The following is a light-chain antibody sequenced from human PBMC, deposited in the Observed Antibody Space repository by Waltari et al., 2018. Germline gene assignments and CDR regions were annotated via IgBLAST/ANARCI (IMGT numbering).Light chain of an antibody. V-gene: IGKV3-11*01. Sequence: EIVLTQSPATLSLSPGGRATLSCRASQSVSIYLSWYQQKPGQAPRLLIYDTSNGATGIPARFSGSGSGTDFTLTISSLEPEDFAVYYCQQRSNWPYTFGQGTKLEIK. CDR1: QSVSIY. J-gene: IGKJ2*01. CDR2: DTS. CDR3: QQRSNWPYT.